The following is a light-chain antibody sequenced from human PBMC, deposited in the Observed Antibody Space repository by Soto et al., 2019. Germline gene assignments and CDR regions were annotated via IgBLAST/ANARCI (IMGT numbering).Light chain of an antibody. V-gene: IGKV3-20*01. Sequence: EIVLTQSPATLSLSPGERATLSCRASQSVSSNLAWYQQKPGQAPRLLIYGASTRATGIPARFSGSGSGTDFTLTISRLEPEDFAMYYCQQYGRSLTFSGGTKVDI. CDR1: QSVSSN. CDR3: QQYGRSLT. J-gene: IGKJ4*01. CDR2: GAS.